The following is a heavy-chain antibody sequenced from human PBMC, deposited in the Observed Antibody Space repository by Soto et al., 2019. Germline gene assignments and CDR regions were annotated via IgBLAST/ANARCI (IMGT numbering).Heavy chain of an antibody. CDR1: GFTFSSYG. V-gene: IGHV3-33*01. D-gene: IGHD6-6*01. CDR2: IWYDGSSK. Sequence: PGGSLRLSCAASGFTFSSYGMHWVRQAPGKGLEWVAVIWYDGSSKYYADSVKGRFTISRDNSKNSLYLQMNSLRAEDTAVYYCARVTRPVRYYYYYYGMDVWGQGTTVTVSS. CDR3: ARVTRPVRYYYYYYGMDV. J-gene: IGHJ6*02.